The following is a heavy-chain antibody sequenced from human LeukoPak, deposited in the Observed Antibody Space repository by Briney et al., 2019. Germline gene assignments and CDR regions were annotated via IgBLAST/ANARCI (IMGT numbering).Heavy chain of an antibody. Sequence: PSETLSLTCAVYGGSFSGYYWSWIRQPPGKGLEWIGEINHSGSTNYNPSLKSRVTISVDTSKNQFSLKLSSVTAADTAVYYCASGNTIFGVVPSYFDYWGQGTLATVSS. CDR3: ASGNTIFGVVPSYFDY. J-gene: IGHJ4*02. CDR2: INHSGST. V-gene: IGHV4-34*01. CDR1: GGSFSGYY. D-gene: IGHD3-3*01.